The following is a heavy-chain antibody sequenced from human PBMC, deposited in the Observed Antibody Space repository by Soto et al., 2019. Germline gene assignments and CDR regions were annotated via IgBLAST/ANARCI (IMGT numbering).Heavy chain of an antibody. V-gene: IGHV1-69*01. J-gene: IGHJ2*01. CDR3: ARDGHGYNYWYFDL. CDR1: GDTFNKYT. CDR2: IIPIYGTA. Sequence: QVQLVQSGAEVKEPGSSVKVSCKVSGDTFNKYTINWVRQAPGQGREWMAGIIPIYGTANYALKFHGRIKVTADDSTATAYMELNSLTSEDTAIYYCARDGHGYNYWYFDLWGRGTLITVSS. D-gene: IGHD5-12*01.